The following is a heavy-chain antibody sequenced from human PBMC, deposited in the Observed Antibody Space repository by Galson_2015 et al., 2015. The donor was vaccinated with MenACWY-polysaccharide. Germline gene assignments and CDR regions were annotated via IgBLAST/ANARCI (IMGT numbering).Heavy chain of an antibody. Sequence: SLRLSCAASGFTFSSYWMHWVRQAPGKGLVWVSRINADGSNTSYADSVKGRFTVSRDNAKNTLYLQMNSLRAEDTAVYYCTRPLGKGVDYGGQGTLVTVAS. V-gene: IGHV3-74*01. CDR3: TRPLGKGVDY. CDR2: INADGSNT. D-gene: IGHD1-26*01. J-gene: IGHJ4*02. CDR1: GFTFSSYW.